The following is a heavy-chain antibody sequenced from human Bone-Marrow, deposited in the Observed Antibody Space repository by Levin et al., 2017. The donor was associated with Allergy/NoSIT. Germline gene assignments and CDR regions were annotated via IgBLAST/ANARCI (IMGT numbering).Heavy chain of an antibody. J-gene: IGHJ3*02. D-gene: IGHD3-10*01. CDR3: ARSEVGEAMVRGVHRNAFDI. CDR1: GFTVSSNY. V-gene: IGHV3-53*01. Sequence: GGSLRLSCAASGFTVSSNYMSWVRQAPGKGLEWVSVIYSGGSTYYADSVKGRFTISRDNSKNTLYLQMNSLRAEDTAVYYCARSEVGEAMVRGVHRNAFDIWGQGTMVTVSS. CDR2: IYSGGST.